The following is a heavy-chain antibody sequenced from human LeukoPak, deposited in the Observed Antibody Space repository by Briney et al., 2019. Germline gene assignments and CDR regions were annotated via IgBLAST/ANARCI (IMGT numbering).Heavy chain of an antibody. CDR2: IIPIFGIA. CDR3: ARSKVVPAAQRWNWFEP. D-gene: IGHD2-2*01. V-gene: IGHV1-69*04. J-gene: IGHJ5*02. Sequence: RATVEVSCKASGGTFSSYAISWVRQAPGQGLEWMGRIIPIFGIANYAQKFQGRVTITADKATSTAYMELSSLRSEDTAVYYCARSKVVPAAQRWNWFEPWGQGTLVLVSA. CDR1: GGTFSSYA.